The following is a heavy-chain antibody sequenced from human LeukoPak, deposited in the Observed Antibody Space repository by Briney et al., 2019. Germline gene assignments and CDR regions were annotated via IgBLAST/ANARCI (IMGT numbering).Heavy chain of an antibody. V-gene: IGHV3-23*01. CDR2: ISGSGGST. CDR1: GFTFSSYA. J-gene: IGHJ3*02. CDR3: AKGVAVTDDAFDI. D-gene: IGHD6-19*01. Sequence: GSLLLSCAASGFTFSSYAMSWVRQAPGKGLEWVSAISGSGGSTYYADSVKGRFTISRDNSKNTLYLQMNSLRAEDTAVYYCAKGVAVTDDAFDIWGQGTMVTVSS.